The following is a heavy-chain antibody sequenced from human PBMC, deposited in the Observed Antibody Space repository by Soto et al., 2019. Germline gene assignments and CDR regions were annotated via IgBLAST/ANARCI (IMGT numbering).Heavy chain of an antibody. J-gene: IGHJ6*02. CDR3: ARSVSSSWYYYYGMDV. V-gene: IGHV5-10-1*01. CDR2: IDPSDSYT. D-gene: IGHD6-13*01. Sequence: GESLKISCKGSGYSFTSYWISWVRQMPGKGLEWMGRIDPSDSYTNYSPSFQGHVTISADKSISTAYLQWSSLKASDTAMYYCARSVSSSWYYYYGMDVWGQGTTVTVS. CDR1: GYSFTSYW.